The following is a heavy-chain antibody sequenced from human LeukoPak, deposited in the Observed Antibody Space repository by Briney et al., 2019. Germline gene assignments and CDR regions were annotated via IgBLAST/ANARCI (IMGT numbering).Heavy chain of an antibody. V-gene: IGHV1-2*02. Sequence: ASVRVSCKASGYTFTDYYIRWVSEAPGQGLWRMGWINPKSGGTNYAQRFLGRVTMTRDTSISTAYMDLSGLTSDDTAVYYCARASLQSSYEGYEYFQYWGQGTLVTVSS. J-gene: IGHJ1*01. CDR3: ARASLQSSYEGYEYFQY. CDR1: GYTFTDYY. D-gene: IGHD5-12*01. CDR2: INPKSGGT.